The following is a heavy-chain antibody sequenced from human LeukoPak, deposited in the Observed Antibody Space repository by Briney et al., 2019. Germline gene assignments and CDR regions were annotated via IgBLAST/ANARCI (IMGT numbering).Heavy chain of an antibody. CDR3: ASRPDYYDSSGYLN. J-gene: IGHJ4*02. V-gene: IGHV4-61*02. CDR2: IYTSGST. Sequence: SETLSLTCTVSGGSISSGSYYWSWIRQPAGTGLEWIGRIYTSGSTNYNPSLKSRITISVDTSKNQFSLKLSSVTAADTAVYYCASRPDYYDSSGYLNWGQGTLVTVSS. CDR1: GGSISSGSYY. D-gene: IGHD3-22*01.